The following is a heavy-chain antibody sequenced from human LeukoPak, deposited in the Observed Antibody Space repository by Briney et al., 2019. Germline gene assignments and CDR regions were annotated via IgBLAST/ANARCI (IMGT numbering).Heavy chain of an antibody. J-gene: IGHJ4*02. CDR3: GRGRLYGSGTYYVFDY. V-gene: IGHV3-11*01. D-gene: IGHD3-10*01. Sequence: PGGSLRLSCAASGFTFSDYYMSWIRQAPGKGLEWVSYISSSGSTIYYADSVKGRFTISRDNSKNTVYVQMNSLRDEDTAVYYCGRGRLYGSGTYYVFDYWGRGTLVTVSS. CDR2: ISSSGSTI. CDR1: GFTFSDYY.